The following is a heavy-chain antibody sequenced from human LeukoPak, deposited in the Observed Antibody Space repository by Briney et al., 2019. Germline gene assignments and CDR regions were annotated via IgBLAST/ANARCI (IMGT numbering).Heavy chain of an antibody. J-gene: IGHJ5*02. V-gene: IGHV3-23*01. CDR2: ISGSGGST. CDR1: GGSFSGYY. D-gene: IGHD6-19*01. CDR3: AKYQWLVENWFDP. Sequence: PSETLSFTCAVYGGSFSGYYWSWIRQPPGKGLEWVSAISGSGGSTYYADSVKGRFTISRDNSKNTLYLQMNSLRAEDTAVYYCAKYQWLVENWFDPWGQGTLVTVSS.